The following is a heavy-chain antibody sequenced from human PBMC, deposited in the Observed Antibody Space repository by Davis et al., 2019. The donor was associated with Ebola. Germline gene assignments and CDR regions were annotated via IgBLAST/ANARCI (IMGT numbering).Heavy chain of an antibody. D-gene: IGHD2-15*01. V-gene: IGHV3-48*01. CDR3: VRGGWDNVMVVATIPLFDY. J-gene: IGHJ4*02. CDR2: ISSSSSTI. CDR1: GFTFSSYW. Sequence: GESLKISCAASGFTFSSYWMSWVRQAPGKELEWVSYISSSSSTIYYADSVKGRFTISREDSKNTLYLQMSSLRADDTAVYYCVRGGWDNVMVVATIPLFDYWGPGTQVTVSS.